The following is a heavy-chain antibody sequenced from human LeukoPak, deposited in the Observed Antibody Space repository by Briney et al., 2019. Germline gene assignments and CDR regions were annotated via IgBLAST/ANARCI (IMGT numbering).Heavy chain of an antibody. J-gene: IGHJ3*02. CDR3: AREQWLERGAFDI. CDR1: GYTFTGYY. D-gene: IGHD6-19*01. CDR2: INPNSGGT. Sequence: GASVKVSCKASGYTFTGYYMHWVRQAPGQGLEWMGWINPNSGGTNYAQKFQGRVTMTRDTSISTAYMELSRLRSDDTAVYYCAREQWLERGAFDIWGQGTMVTVSS. V-gene: IGHV1-2*02.